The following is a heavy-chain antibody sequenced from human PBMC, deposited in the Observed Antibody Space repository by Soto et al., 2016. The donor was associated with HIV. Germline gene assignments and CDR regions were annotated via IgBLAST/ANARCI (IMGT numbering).Heavy chain of an antibody. CDR3: TTDRIPNHYDSSGYFSY. CDR1: GFTFSSAW. J-gene: IGHJ4*02. Sequence: EVQLVESGGGLVKPGGSLRLSCAASGFTFSSAWMSWIRQAPGKGLEWLGRTKSKPDGGTTDYAAPVKDRFTISRDDSKNTLYLQMNSLKTEDTAVYYCTTDRIPNHYDSSGYFSYWGQGTLVTVSS. V-gene: IGHV3-15*01. CDR2: TKSKPDGGTT. D-gene: IGHD3-22*01.